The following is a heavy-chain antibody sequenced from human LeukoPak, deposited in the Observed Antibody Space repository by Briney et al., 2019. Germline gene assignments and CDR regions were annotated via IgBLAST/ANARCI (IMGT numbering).Heavy chain of an antibody. CDR1: GGSISSSSYY. CDR2: IHYSGST. V-gene: IGHV4-39*07. D-gene: IGHD6-19*01. Sequence: PSETLSLTCTVSGGSISSSSYYWAWIRQPPGKGREWIVSIHYSGSTYYNPSRQSRVTISIDTSKNQFSLKLSSVTAADTAVYYCARGIAVAGTWYYYYYMDVWGKGTTVTISS. CDR3: ARGIAVAGTWYYYYYMDV. J-gene: IGHJ6*03.